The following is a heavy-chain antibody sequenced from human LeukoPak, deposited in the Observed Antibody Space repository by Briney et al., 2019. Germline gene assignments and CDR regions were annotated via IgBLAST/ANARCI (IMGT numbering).Heavy chain of an antibody. CDR3: ARVYSSGWYLGRYFDY. CDR1: GYSFTNYW. CDR2: IYPGDSDT. J-gene: IGHJ4*02. Sequence: GESLKISCKGSGYSFTNYWIGWVRQMPGKGLEWMGIIYPGDSDTRYSPSFQGQVTISADKSISTAYLQWSSLKASDTAMYYCARVYSSGWYLGRYFDYWGQGTLVTVSS. D-gene: IGHD6-19*01. V-gene: IGHV5-51*01.